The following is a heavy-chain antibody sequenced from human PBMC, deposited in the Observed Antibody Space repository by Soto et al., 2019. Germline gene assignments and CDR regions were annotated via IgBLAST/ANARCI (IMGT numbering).Heavy chain of an antibody. V-gene: IGHV1-18*04. CDR2: ISAYNGNT. CDR3: ARVSPRSHYCSSTSCYDQNWFDP. CDR1: GYTFTSYG. D-gene: IGHD2-2*01. Sequence: QVQLVQSGAEVKKPGASVKVSCKASGYTFTSYGISWVRQAPGQGLEWMGWISAYNGNTNYAQKLQGRVTMTTDTSTSKAYMELRSLRSDDTAVYYCARVSPRSHYCSSTSCYDQNWFDPWGQGTLVTVSS. J-gene: IGHJ5*02.